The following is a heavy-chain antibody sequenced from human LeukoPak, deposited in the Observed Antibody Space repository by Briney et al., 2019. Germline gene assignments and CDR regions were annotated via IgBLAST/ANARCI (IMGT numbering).Heavy chain of an antibody. V-gene: IGHV3-11*04. CDR2: ISSSSSTI. CDR3: ARDSQMALLYYYYYYGMDV. CDR1: GFTFSDYY. J-gene: IGHJ6*02. D-gene: IGHD5-24*01. Sequence: GRSLRLSCAASGFTFSDYYMSWIRQAPGKGLEWVSYISSSSSTIYYADSVKGRFTISRDNAKNSLYLQMNSLRAEDTAVYYCARDSQMALLYYYYYYGMDVWGQGTTVTVSS.